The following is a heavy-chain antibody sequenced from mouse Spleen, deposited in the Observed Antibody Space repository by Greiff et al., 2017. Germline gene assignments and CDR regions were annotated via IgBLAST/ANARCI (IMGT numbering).Heavy chain of an antibody. V-gene: IGHV1-54*01. J-gene: IGHJ2*01. CDR2: INPGSGGT. D-gene: IGHD2-5*01. CDR3: ARSNYYFDY. Sequence: VHLVESGAELVRPGTSVKVSCKASGYAFTNYLIEWVKQRPGQGLEWIGVINPGSGGTNYNEKFKGKATLTADKSSSTAYMQLSSLTSEDSAVYFCARSNYYFDYWGQGTTLTVSS. CDR1: GYAFTNYL.